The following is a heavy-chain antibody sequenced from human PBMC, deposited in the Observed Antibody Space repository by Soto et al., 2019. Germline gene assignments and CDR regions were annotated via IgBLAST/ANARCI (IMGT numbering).Heavy chain of an antibody. CDR3: ARWTYLDH. CDR1: GFSFGSYA. V-gene: IGHV3-23*01. J-gene: IGHJ4*02. Sequence: DVQLWESGGGLVQPGGSLRLSCVASGFSFGSYALTWVRQAPGKGLEWVSTISGSDGKTFYADAVKGRFSISRDISQSTFYLQMNSLSADDTAIYYCARWTYLDHWGQGTRVTVSS. CDR2: ISGSDGKT. D-gene: IGHD2-15*01.